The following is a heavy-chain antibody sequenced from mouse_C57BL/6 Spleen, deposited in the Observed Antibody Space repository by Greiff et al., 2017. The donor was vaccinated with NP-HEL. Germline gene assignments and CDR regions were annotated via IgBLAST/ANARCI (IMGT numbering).Heavy chain of an antibody. CDR2: IWSGGSP. CDR1: GFSLTSYG. CDR3: AKGRDDYDEAFDY. Sequence: VQLQQSGPGLVQPSQSLSITCTVSGFSLTSYGVHWVRQPPGKGLEWLGVIWSGGSPDYNAAFISRLSISKDNSKSQVFFKINSLQADDTAIYYCAKGRDDYDEAFDYWGQGTTLTVSS. J-gene: IGHJ2*01. D-gene: IGHD2-4*01. V-gene: IGHV2-4*01.